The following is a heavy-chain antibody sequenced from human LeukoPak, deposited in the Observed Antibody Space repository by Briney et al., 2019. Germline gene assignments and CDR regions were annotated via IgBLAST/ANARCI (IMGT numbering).Heavy chain of an antibody. D-gene: IGHD3-22*01. CDR3: ARCGDRALYCYYGMDV. J-gene: IGHJ6*02. CDR1: GGSISSSSYY. Sequence: KTSETLSLTCTVSGGSISSSSYYWGWIRQPPGKGLEWIGSIYYSGSTYYNPSLKSRVTISVDTSKNQFSLKLSSVTAADTAVYYCARCGDRALYCYYGMDVWGQGTTVTVSS. V-gene: IGHV4-39*01. CDR2: IYYSGST.